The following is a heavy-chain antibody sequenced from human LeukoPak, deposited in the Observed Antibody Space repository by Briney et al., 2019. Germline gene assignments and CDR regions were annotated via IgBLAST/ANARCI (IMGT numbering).Heavy chain of an antibody. V-gene: IGHV1-18*01. CDR2: ISAYNGNT. J-gene: IGHJ5*02. Sequence: ASVKVSCKASGYTFTSYGISWGRQAPGQGLEWMGWISAYNGNTNYAQKLQGRVTMTTDTSTSTAYMELRSLRSDDTDVYYCALYYYDSSGNLNWFDPWGQGTLVTVSS. CDR1: GYTFTSYG. D-gene: IGHD3-22*01. CDR3: ALYYYDSSGNLNWFDP.